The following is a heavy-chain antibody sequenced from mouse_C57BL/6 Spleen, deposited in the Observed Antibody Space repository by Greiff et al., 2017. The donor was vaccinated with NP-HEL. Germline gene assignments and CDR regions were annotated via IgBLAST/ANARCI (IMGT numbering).Heavy chain of an antibody. Sequence: QVQLQQSGPELVKPGASVKISCKASGYAFSSSWMNWVKQRPGKGLEWIGRIYPGDGDTNYNGKFKGKAKLTADKSSSTAYMQLSSLTSEDSAVYFCARSFYGNYVYFDVWGTGTTVTVSS. CDR2: IYPGDGDT. J-gene: IGHJ1*03. CDR1: GYAFSSSW. V-gene: IGHV1-82*01. D-gene: IGHD2-10*01. CDR3: ARSFYGNYVYFDV.